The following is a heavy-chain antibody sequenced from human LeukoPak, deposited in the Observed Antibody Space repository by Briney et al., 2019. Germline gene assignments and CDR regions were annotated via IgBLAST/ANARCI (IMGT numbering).Heavy chain of an antibody. V-gene: IGHV3-30-3*01. CDR2: ISYDGSNK. D-gene: IGHD6-19*01. Sequence: GRSLRLSCAASGFTFSSYAMHWVRQAPGKGLEWVAVISYDGSNKYYADSVKGRFTISRDNSKNTLYLQMNSLRAEDTAVYYCAREPSSGSTYFDYWGQGTLVTVSS. CDR3: AREPSSGSTYFDY. CDR1: GFTFSSYA. J-gene: IGHJ4*02.